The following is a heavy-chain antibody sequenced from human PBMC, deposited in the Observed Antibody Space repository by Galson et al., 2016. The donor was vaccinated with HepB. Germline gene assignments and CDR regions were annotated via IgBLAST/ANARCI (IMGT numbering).Heavy chain of an antibody. CDR2: INPNTGGT. V-gene: IGHV1-2*02. J-gene: IGHJ2*01. Sequence: SVKVSCKASGYFFSGYYMYWVRQAPGKGLEWMGWINPNTGGTSYARNFQGRVNLTRDTSNTKTYMELSSLRSDDTAVYYCARGTRVTGTRPYCYFDLWGRGSLVTVSS. CDR3: ARGTRVTGTRPYCYFDL. D-gene: IGHD1-7*01. CDR1: GYFFSGYY.